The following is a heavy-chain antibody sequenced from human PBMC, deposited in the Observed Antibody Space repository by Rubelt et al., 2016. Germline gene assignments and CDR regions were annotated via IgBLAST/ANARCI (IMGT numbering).Heavy chain of an antibody. CDR3: ARHRRITMIVVVNTHFDY. D-gene: IGHD3-22*01. CDR1: GGSISSSSYY. J-gene: IGHJ4*02. V-gene: IGHV4-39*01. Sequence: QLQLQESGPGLVKPSETLSLTCTVSGGSISSSSYYWGWIRQPPGKGLEWIGSIYYSGSTYYNPSLKGRVTIFVATSKNQFSLKLSSVTAADTAVYYCARHRRITMIVVVNTHFDYWGQGTLVTVSS. CDR2: IYYSGST.